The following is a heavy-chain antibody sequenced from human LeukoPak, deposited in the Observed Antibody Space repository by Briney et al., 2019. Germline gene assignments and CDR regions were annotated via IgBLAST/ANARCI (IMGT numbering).Heavy chain of an antibody. Sequence: GGSLRLSCAASGFTFSSYGMHWVRQAPGKGLEWVAVISYDGSNKYYADSVKGRFTISRDNSKNTLYLQMNSLRAEDTAVYYCAKDGGVGVPAAMLLYHIAAAGYSDYWGQGTLVTVSS. V-gene: IGHV3-30*18. CDR3: AKDGGVGVPAAMLLYHIAAAGYSDY. D-gene: IGHD2-2*01. CDR1: GFTFSSYG. J-gene: IGHJ4*02. CDR2: ISYDGSNK.